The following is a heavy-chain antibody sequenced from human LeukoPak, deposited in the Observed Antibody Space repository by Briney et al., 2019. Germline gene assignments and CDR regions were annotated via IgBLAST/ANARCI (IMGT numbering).Heavy chain of an antibody. D-gene: IGHD4/OR15-4a*01. CDR3: ERDFGGY. Sequence: SETLSLTCTVSGASIRSHYWSWFRQPPGKGLEWMGYAYYSGSSNYNPSLKSRVSISIDRSNNQFSLKLTSVTAADTAVYYCERDFGGYWGQGTMVTVSA. V-gene: IGHV4-59*08. J-gene: IGHJ4*02. CDR2: AYYSGSS. CDR1: GASIRSHY.